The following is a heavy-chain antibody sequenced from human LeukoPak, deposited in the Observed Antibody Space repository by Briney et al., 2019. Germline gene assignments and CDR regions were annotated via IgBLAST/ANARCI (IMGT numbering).Heavy chain of an antibody. CDR2: IIPIFGTA. D-gene: IGHD3-10*01. CDR3: ARLITMVRGAKYYFDY. Sequence: SVKVSCKASGGTFSSYAISWVRQAPGHGLEWMGGIIPIFGTANYAQKFQGRVTITADESTSTAYMELSSLRSEDTAVYYCARLITMVRGAKYYFDYWGQGTLVTVSS. J-gene: IGHJ4*02. V-gene: IGHV1-69*13. CDR1: GGTFSSYA.